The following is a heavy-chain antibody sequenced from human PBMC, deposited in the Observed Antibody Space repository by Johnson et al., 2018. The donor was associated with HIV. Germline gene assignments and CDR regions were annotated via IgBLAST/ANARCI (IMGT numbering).Heavy chain of an antibody. CDR2: IYSGGST. J-gene: IGHJ3*02. V-gene: IGHV3-53*01. Sequence: EVQLLESGGGLIQPGGSLRLSCAASGFTVSSNYMNWVRQAPGKGLEWVSVIYSGGSTYYADSVKGRFTISRDNSENTLYLQMNSLRAEDTAIFYCAREHGQYDAFDIWGQGTMVTVSS. CDR3: AREHGQYDAFDI. CDR1: GFTVSSNY. D-gene: IGHD2-2*01.